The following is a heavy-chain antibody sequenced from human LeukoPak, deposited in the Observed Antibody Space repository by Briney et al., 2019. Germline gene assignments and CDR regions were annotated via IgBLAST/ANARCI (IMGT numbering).Heavy chain of an antibody. CDR1: GPSISIGGYS. CDR3: ARGEAINWIYNWYFDL. CDR2: IYHGGST. D-gene: IGHD1-7*01. Sequence: PSQTLSLTCALSGPSISIGGYSWTWLRQPPGRGLEWFGYIYHGGSTYYNPSLKSRVTISVDRSKNQFSLKLSSVTAADTAVYYCARGEAINWIYNWYFDLWGRGTLVTVSS. V-gene: IGHV4-30-2*01. J-gene: IGHJ2*01.